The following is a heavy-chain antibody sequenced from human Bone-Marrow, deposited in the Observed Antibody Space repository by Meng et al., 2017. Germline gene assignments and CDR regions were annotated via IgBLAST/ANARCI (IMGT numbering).Heavy chain of an antibody. J-gene: IGHJ6*02. V-gene: IGHV3-23*01. CDR2: ISGSGGST. D-gene: IGHD6-19*01. CDR3: ARDFLGVAVAGYYYYYGMDV. Sequence: GESLKISCAASGFTFSSYAMSWVRQAPGKGLEWVSAISGSGGSTYYADSVKGRFTISRDNSKNTLYLQMNSLRAEDTAVYYCARDFLGVAVAGYYYYYGMDVWGQGTTVTVSS. CDR1: GFTFSSYA.